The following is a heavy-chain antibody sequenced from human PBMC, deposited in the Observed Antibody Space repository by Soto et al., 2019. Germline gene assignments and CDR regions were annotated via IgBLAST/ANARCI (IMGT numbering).Heavy chain of an antibody. Sequence: QITLKESGPTLVKPTQTLTLTCTFSGFSLSTNGVGVGWIRQPPGKALEWLALIYWDDDKFYRPSLKSRLTITKDTAKKQVVLTLHNVDPVDTATYFCAHTPPIDCSGGSCGGYYFDYWGQGTLVTVSS. J-gene: IGHJ4*02. CDR1: GFSLSTNGVG. D-gene: IGHD2-15*01. V-gene: IGHV2-5*02. CDR3: AHTPPIDCSGGSCGGYYFDY. CDR2: IYWDDDK.